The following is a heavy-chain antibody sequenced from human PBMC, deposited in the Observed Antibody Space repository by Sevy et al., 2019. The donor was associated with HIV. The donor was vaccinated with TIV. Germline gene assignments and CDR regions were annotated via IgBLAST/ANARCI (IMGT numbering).Heavy chain of an antibody. CDR1: GYIFTNYC. V-gene: IGHV5-51*01. D-gene: IGHD1-26*01. CDR2: IYPGGSDT. CDR3: ARQAPSGSSPATFDI. Sequence: GESLKISCKGSGYIFTNYCIGWVRQMPGKGLEWMGMIYPGGSDTTYSPSFQGQVTISADKSISTAYLQWSSLKASDTAMYYCARQAPSGSSPATFDIWGQGTMVTVSS. J-gene: IGHJ3*02.